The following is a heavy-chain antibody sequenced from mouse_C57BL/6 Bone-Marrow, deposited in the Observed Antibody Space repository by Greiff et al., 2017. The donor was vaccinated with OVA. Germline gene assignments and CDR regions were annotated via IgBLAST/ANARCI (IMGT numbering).Heavy chain of an antibody. CDR3: ARGYYGSSYYFDY. CDR1: GFTFSSYT. CDR2: ISGGGGNT. J-gene: IGHJ2*01. D-gene: IGHD1-1*01. Sequence: VQLKESGGGLVKPGGSLKLSCAASGFTFSSYTMSWVRQTPEKRLEWVATISGGGGNTYYPDSVKGRFTISRDNAKNTLYLQMSSLRSEDTALYYCARGYYGSSYYFDYWGQGTTLTVSS. V-gene: IGHV5-9*01.